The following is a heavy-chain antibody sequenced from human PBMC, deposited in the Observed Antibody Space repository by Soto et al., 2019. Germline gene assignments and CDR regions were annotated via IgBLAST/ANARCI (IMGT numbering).Heavy chain of an antibody. J-gene: IGHJ5*02. CDR3: AKERGSNSLHPSYNWFDT. D-gene: IGHD6-13*01. Sequence: QVQLVQSGAEVKKPGASVKVSCKASGYIFTEYHIHWVRQAPGQGLEFMGWINTNNGGAGSAQQFQGRVTVTRDTSINTVYLELSNLRSDDTAVYLCAKERGSNSLHPSYNWFDTWGQGTLFTVSS. V-gene: IGHV1-2*02. CDR2: INTNNGGA. CDR1: GYIFTEYH.